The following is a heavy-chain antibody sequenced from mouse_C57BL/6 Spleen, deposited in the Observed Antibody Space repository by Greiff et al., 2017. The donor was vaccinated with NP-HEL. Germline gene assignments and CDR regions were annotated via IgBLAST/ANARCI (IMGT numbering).Heavy chain of an antibody. V-gene: IGHV1-22*01. CDR1: GYTFTDYN. J-gene: IGHJ2*01. D-gene: IGHD2-3*01. CDR3: AKRVYDGYWDYFDD. Sequence: VQLKESGPELVKPGASVKMSCKASGYTFTDYNMHWVKQSHGKSLEWIGYINPNNGGTSYNQKFKGKATLTVNKSSSPAYMELRSLTSEDSAVYYCAKRVYDGYWDYFDDWGQGTTLTVSS. CDR2: INPNNGGT.